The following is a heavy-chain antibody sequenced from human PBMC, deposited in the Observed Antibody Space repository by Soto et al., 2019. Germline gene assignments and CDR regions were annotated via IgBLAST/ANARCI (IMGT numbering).Heavy chain of an antibody. CDR3: ARGDSSGWSNRDYYYYCMAV. J-gene: IGHJ6*02. D-gene: IGHD6-13*01. Sequence: EVQLVESGGGLVKPGGSLRLSCAASGFMFRTYSMNWVRQAPGKGLEWVSSISSSSGYIFYADSVKGRFPISRDNAENSLYLQINSLRAEDTAVYYCARGDSSGWSNRDYYYYCMAVWGQGTTVTVSS. CDR2: ISSSSGYI. V-gene: IGHV3-21*01. CDR1: GFMFRTYS.